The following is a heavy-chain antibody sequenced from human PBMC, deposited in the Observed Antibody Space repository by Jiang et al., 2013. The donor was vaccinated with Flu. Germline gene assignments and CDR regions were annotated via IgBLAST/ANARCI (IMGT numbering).Heavy chain of an antibody. CDR3: ALAAGTGWFDP. D-gene: IGHD6-19*01. CDR1: GGSMNNGGYT. CDR2: IYYSGTT. V-gene: IGHV4-31*03. J-gene: IGHJ5*02. Sequence: GSGLVKPSQTLSLTCSVSGGSMNNGGYTWNWIRQLPGQGLEWIGYIYYSGTTYYNPSLRGRITISVDTSKNQFSLNLRSVTSADTAVYYCALAAGTGWFDPWGQGTLVTVSS.